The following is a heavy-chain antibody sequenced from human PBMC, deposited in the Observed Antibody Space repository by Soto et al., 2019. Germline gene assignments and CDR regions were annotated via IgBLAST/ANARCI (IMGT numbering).Heavy chain of an antibody. J-gene: IGHJ3*02. CDR3: ARETRFRGNYYDSSGDAFDI. Sequence: ASVKVSCKASGYTFTSYDINWVRQATGQGLEWMGWMNPNSGNTGYAQKFQGRVTMTRNTSISTAYMELSSLGSEDTAVYYCARETRFRGNYYDSSGDAFDIWG. V-gene: IGHV1-8*01. D-gene: IGHD3-22*01. CDR2: MNPNSGNT. CDR1: GYTFTSYD.